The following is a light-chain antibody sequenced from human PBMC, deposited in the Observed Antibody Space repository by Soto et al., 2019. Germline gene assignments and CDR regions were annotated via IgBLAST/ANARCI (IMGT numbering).Light chain of an antibody. Sequence: EIVLTQSPGTLSLSPGERATLSCRASQSVRSSHLAWYQQMPGQGPRLLIYGTSNRATGIPDRFSGSGSGTDFTLTISSLEPEDFAVYYCQQRSNWVTFGQGTRLEIK. CDR1: QSVRSSH. J-gene: IGKJ5*01. CDR2: GTS. V-gene: IGKV3D-20*02. CDR3: QQRSNWVT.